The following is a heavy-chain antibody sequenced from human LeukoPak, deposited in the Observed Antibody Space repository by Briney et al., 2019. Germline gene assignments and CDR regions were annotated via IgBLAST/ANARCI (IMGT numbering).Heavy chain of an antibody. CDR2: ISSSSSYI. D-gene: IGHD6-13*01. CDR1: GFTFSSYS. Sequence: PGGSLRLSCAASGFTFSSYSMNWVRQAPGKGLEWVSSISSSSSYIYYADSVKGRFTISRDNAKNSLYLQMNGLRAEDTAVYYCARSIAAAGSDYWGQGTLVTVSS. CDR3: ARSIAAAGSDY. J-gene: IGHJ4*02. V-gene: IGHV3-21*01.